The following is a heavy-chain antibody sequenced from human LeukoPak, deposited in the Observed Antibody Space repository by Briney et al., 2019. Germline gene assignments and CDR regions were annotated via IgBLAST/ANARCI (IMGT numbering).Heavy chain of an antibody. CDR1: GFTFSSHG. CDR3: AKEIPPNDC. V-gene: IGHV3-23*01. D-gene: IGHD2-2*02. J-gene: IGHJ4*02. Sequence: PGGSLRLSCAASGFTFSSHGMCWVRQAPRRGLELVSSISIGGDTTYSDSVKARFTISRDNSNNTLYLQLDSLRAEDTAIYYCAKEIPPNDCWGQGTLVTVSS. CDR2: ISIGGDTT.